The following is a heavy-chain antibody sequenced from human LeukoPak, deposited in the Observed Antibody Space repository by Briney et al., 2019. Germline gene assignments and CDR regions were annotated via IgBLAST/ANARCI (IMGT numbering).Heavy chain of an antibody. D-gene: IGHD2-2*01. CDR3: ARGVGYCSSTSCPKAFDY. V-gene: IGHV4-59*01. CDR1: GGSISSYY. J-gene: IGHJ4*02. Sequence: SETLSLTCTVSGGSISSYYWSWIRQPPGKGLEWIGYIYYSGSTNYNPSLKSRVTISVDTSKNQFSLKLSSVTAADTAVYYCARGVGYCSSTSCPKAFDYWGQGTLVTVSS. CDR2: IYYSGST.